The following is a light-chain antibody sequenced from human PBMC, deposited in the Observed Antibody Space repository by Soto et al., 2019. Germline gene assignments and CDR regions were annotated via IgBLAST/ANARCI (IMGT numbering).Light chain of an antibody. CDR2: QDS. CDR1: KLGDKY. V-gene: IGLV3-1*01. J-gene: IGLJ2*01. Sequence: SYELTQPPSVSVSPGQTASITCSGDKLGDKYACWYQQKPGQSPVLVIYQDSKRPSGIPERFSGSNSGNTATLTISGTQAMDEADYYCQAWDSSVFGGGTKVTV. CDR3: QAWDSSV.